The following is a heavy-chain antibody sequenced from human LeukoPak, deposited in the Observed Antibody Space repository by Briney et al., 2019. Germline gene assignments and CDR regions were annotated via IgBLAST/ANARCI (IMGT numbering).Heavy chain of an antibody. D-gene: IGHD5-12*01. CDR1: GGSISSGDYY. CDR2: IYYSGST. CDR3: ARVNVATAAFDI. J-gene: IGHJ3*02. Sequence: PSQTLSLTCTVSGGSISSGDYYWSWIRQPPGKGLEWIGYIYYSGSTYYNPSLKSRVTISVDTSKNQFSLKLSSVTAADTAVYYCARVNVATAAFDIWGQRTMVTVSS. V-gene: IGHV4-30-4*01.